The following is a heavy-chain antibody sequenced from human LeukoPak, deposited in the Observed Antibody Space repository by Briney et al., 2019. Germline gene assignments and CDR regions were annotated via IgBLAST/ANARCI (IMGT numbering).Heavy chain of an antibody. D-gene: IGHD2-2*02. Sequence: GSSVKVSCKASGGTFSSYAISWVRQAPGQGLEWMGGIIPIFGTANYAQKFQGRVTITADESTSTAYMELSSLRSEDTAVYYCASARYCSSTSCYTVDYWGQGTLVTVSS. CDR1: GGTFSSYA. CDR3: ASARYCSSTSCYTVDY. CDR2: IIPIFGTA. V-gene: IGHV1-69*01. J-gene: IGHJ4*02.